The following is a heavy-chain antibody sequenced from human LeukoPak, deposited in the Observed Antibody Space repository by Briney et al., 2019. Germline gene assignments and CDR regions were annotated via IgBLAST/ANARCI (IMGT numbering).Heavy chain of an antibody. D-gene: IGHD6-19*01. CDR1: GFTFNNYG. CDR2: ISGTGRST. J-gene: IGHJ4*02. Sequence: HPGGSLRLSCAASGFTFNNYGMGWVRQAPGKGLEWVSGISGTGRSTHYADSVKGRFTISRDNSKNTLYLQMNSLRAEDTAVYYCARDHGGSGWYYFDYWGQGTLVTVSS. CDR3: ARDHGGSGWYYFDY. V-gene: IGHV3-23*01.